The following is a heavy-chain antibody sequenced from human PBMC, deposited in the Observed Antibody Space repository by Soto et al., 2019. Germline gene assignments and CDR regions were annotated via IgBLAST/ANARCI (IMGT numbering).Heavy chain of an antibody. CDR1: GYTFTSYA. V-gene: IGHV1-2*02. D-gene: IGHD3-16*02. CDR3: GVPIWGSYRLRNHGMDV. J-gene: IGHJ6*02. CDR2: INPNTGGA. Sequence: ASVKFSCKASGYTFTSYAMHWVRQAPGQRLEWMGWINPNTGGANYAQKFQGKVIMTTDTSISTAYLELRSLRSEDTAVYYCGVPIWGSYRLRNHGMDVWGQGTAVTVSS.